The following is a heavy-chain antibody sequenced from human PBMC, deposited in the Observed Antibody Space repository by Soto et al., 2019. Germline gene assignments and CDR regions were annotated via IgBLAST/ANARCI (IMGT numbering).Heavy chain of an antibody. D-gene: IGHD2-8*01. J-gene: IGHJ6*02. CDR2: INHSGRT. Sequence: SETLSLTCAVYGGSFSRYFWNWIRQPPGKGLEWIGEINHSGRTNYNPSLKSRVTISVDTSKNQFSLKLSSVTAADTAVYYCARGLSVTNTFYYYYAMEDSGQGTTVTVS. V-gene: IGHV4-34*01. CDR1: GGSFSRYF. CDR3: ARGLSVTNTFYYYYAMED.